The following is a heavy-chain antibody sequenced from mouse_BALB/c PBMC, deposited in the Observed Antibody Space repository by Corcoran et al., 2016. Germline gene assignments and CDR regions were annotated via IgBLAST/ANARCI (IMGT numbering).Heavy chain of an antibody. CDR2: INPYNDGT. CDR3: ARGGNYYAMDY. V-gene: IGHV1S136*01. Sequence: EVQLQQSGPELVKPGASVKMSCKASGYTFTSYVMHWVKQKPGQGLVWIGYINPYNDGTKYNEKFKGKATLTSDKSSSTAYMELSSLTSEDSAVYYCARGGNYYAMDYWGQGTSVTVSS. J-gene: IGHJ4*01. D-gene: IGHD2-1*01. CDR1: GYTFTSYV.